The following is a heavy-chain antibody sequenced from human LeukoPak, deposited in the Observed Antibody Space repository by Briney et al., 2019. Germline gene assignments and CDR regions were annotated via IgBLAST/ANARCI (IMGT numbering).Heavy chain of an antibody. D-gene: IGHD6-19*01. Sequence: PGGSLRLSCAASGFTFSVYAMNWVRQAPGKGLEWVSVISGSGGSTYYADSVKGRFTISRDNSKNTLYLKMNSLRAEDTAVYYCAKTPTVAATGEVDYWGQGTLVTVSS. CDR1: GFTFSVYA. J-gene: IGHJ4*02. V-gene: IGHV3-23*01. CDR2: ISGSGGST. CDR3: AKTPTVAATGEVDY.